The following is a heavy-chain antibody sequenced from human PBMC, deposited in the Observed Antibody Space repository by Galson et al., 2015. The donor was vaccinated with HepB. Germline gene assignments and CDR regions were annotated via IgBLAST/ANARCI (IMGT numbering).Heavy chain of an antibody. D-gene: IGHD5-12*01. V-gene: IGHV1-69*13. CDR3: ARTLVVATISRYYYYGMDV. J-gene: IGHJ6*02. Sequence: SVKVSCKASGGTFRSYAISWVRQAPGQGLEWMGGIIPIFGTANYAQQFQGRVTITADESTSTAYMELSSLRSEDTAVYYCARTLVVATISRYYYYGMDVWGQGTTVTVSS. CDR2: IIPIFGTA. CDR1: GGTFRSYA.